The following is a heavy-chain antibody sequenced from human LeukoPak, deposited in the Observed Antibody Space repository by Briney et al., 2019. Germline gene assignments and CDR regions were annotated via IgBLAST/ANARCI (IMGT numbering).Heavy chain of an antibody. V-gene: IGHV4-59*08. D-gene: IGHD2-15*01. CDR2: IYYSGST. J-gene: IGHJ4*02. CDR1: GGSISSYY. Sequence: SETLFLTCTVSGGSISSYYWSWIRQPPGKGLEWIGYIYYSGSTNYNPSLKSRVTISVDTSKNQFSLKLSSVTAADTAVYYCARLGTRRILDYWGQGTLVTVSS. CDR3: ARLGTRRILDY.